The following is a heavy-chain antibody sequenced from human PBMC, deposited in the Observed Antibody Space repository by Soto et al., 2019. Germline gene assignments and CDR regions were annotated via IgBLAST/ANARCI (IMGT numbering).Heavy chain of an antibody. CDR1: GGSFSGYY. CDR3: ASSSLYGMDV. J-gene: IGHJ6*02. Sequence: SETLSLTCAVYGGSFSGYYWSWIRQPPGKGLEWIGEITHSGSTNYNPSLKSRVTISIDTSKNQFSLKVGSVTAADTAVYYCASSSLYGMDVWGQGTTVTVSS. CDR2: ITHSGST. V-gene: IGHV4-34*01.